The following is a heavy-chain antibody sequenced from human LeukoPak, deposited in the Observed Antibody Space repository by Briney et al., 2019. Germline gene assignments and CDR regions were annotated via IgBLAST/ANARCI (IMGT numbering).Heavy chain of an antibody. CDR3: AKSPDNPSYYDFWSGYSGWFNP. Sequence: SQTLSLTCTVSGGSISSGGYCWSCIRQHPGKGLEWIGYIYYSGSTYYNPSLKSRVTISVDTSKNQFSLKLSSVTAADTAVYYCAKSPDNPSYYDFWSGYSGWFNPGGQGTLVTVSS. CDR2: IYYSGST. D-gene: IGHD3-3*01. CDR1: GGSISSGGYC. J-gene: IGHJ5*02. V-gene: IGHV4-31*03.